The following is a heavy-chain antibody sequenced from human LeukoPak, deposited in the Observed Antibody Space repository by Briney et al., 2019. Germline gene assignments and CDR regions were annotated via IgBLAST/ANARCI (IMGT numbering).Heavy chain of an antibody. Sequence: GGSLRLSCAASGFTFSSYGMHWVRQAPGKGLEWVAVISYDGSNKYYADSVKGRFTISRDNSKNTLYLQMNSLRAEDTAVYYCARDGKYYDFWSGSPGWFDPWGQGTLVTVSS. J-gene: IGHJ5*02. V-gene: IGHV3-30*03. D-gene: IGHD3-3*01. CDR2: ISYDGSNK. CDR3: ARDGKYYDFWSGSPGWFDP. CDR1: GFTFSSYG.